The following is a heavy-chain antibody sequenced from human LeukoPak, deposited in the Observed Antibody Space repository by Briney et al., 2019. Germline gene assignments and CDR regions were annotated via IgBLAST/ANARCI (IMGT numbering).Heavy chain of an antibody. J-gene: IGHJ4*02. V-gene: IGHV1-18*01. D-gene: IGHD4-23*01. CDR2: ISVYNGNA. CDR3: ARDYGGGGY. CDR1: GGTFSRYA. Sequence: GASVKVSCKASGGTFSRYALSWVRQAPGQGLEWMGWISVYNGNANYAQKLQGRVTMTADTSTNTAYMELRSLRSDDTAVYYCARDYGGGGYWGQGTLVTVSS.